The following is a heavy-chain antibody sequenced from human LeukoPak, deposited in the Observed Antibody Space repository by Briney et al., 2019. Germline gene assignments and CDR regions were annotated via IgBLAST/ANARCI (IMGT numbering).Heavy chain of an antibody. V-gene: IGHV1-18*01. Sequence: EASVKVSCKASGYTFTSYGIRWVRQAPGQGLEWMGWISAYNGNTNYAQKLQGRVTMTTDTSTSTAYMELRSLRSDDTAVYYCAREDTATGEAGYWGQGTLVTVSS. J-gene: IGHJ4*02. CDR2: ISAYNGNT. CDR1: GYTFTSYG. D-gene: IGHD5-18*01. CDR3: AREDTATGEAGY.